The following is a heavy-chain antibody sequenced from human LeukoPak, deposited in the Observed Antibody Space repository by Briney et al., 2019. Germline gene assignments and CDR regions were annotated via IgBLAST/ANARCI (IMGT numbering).Heavy chain of an antibody. CDR3: ARRLRVVTNVDYYYYGMDV. J-gene: IGHJ6*02. CDR1: GYTFTSYA. CDR2: ISTYSGNT. V-gene: IGHV1-18*01. D-gene: IGHD4-23*01. Sequence: GASVKVSCKPSGYTFTSYAISWLRQAPGQGLEWMGWISTYSGNTNYAQKLQGRITMTIETSTSTAYMELRSLRSDDTAVYYCARRLRVVTNVDYYYYGMDVWGQGTTVTVSS.